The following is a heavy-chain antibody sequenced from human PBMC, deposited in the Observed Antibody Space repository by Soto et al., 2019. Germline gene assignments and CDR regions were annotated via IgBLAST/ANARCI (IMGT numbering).Heavy chain of an antibody. CDR2: ISGSGGST. D-gene: IGHD4-4*01. CDR1: GFTFSSYA. CDR3: AAYSNYVQYYYMDV. Sequence: GVSLRLSCAASGFTFSSYAMSWFGQAPGKGLEWVSAISGSGGSTYYADSVKGRFTISRDNSKNTLYLQMNSLRAEDTAVYYCAAYSNYVQYYYMDVWGKGTTVTVSS. V-gene: IGHV3-23*01. J-gene: IGHJ6*03.